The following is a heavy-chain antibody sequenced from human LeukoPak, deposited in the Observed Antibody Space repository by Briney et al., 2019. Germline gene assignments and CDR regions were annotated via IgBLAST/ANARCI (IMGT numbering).Heavy chain of an antibody. Sequence: GGSLRLSCAASGFTFSSYSMNWVRQAPGKGLEWVSYISSSSSTIYYADSVKGRFTISRDNAKNSLYLQMNSLRAEDTAVYYCARDSTDQPYYYYYMDVWDKGTTVTVSS. V-gene: IGHV3-48*01. CDR3: ARDSTDQPYYYYYMDV. CDR1: GFTFSSYS. J-gene: IGHJ6*03. D-gene: IGHD2-2*01. CDR2: ISSSSSTI.